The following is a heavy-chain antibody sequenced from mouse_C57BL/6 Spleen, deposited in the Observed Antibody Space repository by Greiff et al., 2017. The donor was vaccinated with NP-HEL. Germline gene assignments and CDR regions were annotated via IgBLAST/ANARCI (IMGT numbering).Heavy chain of an antibody. CDR1: GYTFTSYW. J-gene: IGHJ3*01. D-gene: IGHD1-1*01. CDR2: IHPNSGST. Sequence: QVQLKQPGAELVKPGASVKLSCKASGYTFTSYWMHWVKQRPGQGLEWIGMIHPNSGSTNYNEKFKSKATLTVDKSSSTAYMQLSSLTSEDSAVYYCASGDYYGSSYGFAYWGQGTLVTVSA. V-gene: IGHV1-64*01. CDR3: ASGDYYGSSYGFAY.